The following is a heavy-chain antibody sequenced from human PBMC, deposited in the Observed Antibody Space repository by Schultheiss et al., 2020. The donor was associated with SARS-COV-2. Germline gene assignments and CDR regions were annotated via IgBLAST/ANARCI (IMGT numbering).Heavy chain of an antibody. D-gene: IGHD5-18*01. CDR2: IYSGGST. J-gene: IGHJ4*02. Sequence: GGSLRLSCAASGFTFSSYEMNWVRQAPGKGLEWVAVIYSGGSTYYADSVKGRVTISRDNSKNTLYLQMNSLRAEDTAVYYCARDPYTATEYFDYWGQGTLVTVSS. CDR3: ARDPYTATEYFDY. CDR1: GFTFSSYE. V-gene: IGHV3-66*01.